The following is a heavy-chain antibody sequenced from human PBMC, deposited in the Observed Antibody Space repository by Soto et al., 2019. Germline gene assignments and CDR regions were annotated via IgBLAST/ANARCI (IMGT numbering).Heavy chain of an antibody. D-gene: IGHD5-18*01. CDR1: GGTFSSYA. CDR2: IIPIFGTA. CDR3: ARDWEGGYSYGYYFDY. V-gene: IGHV1-69*01. Sequence: QVQLVQSGAEVKKPGSSVKVSCKASGGTFSSYAISWVRQAPGQGLEWMGGIIPIFGTANYAQKFQGRVTITADESTSTAYMELSSLRSEDTDVYYCARDWEGGYSYGYYFDYWGQGTLVTVSS. J-gene: IGHJ4*02.